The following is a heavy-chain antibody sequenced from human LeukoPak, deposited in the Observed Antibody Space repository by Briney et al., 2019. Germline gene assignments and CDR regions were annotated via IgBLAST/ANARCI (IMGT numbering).Heavy chain of an antibody. J-gene: IGHJ4*02. Sequence: SETLSLTCAVYGGSFSGYSWSWIRQPPGKGLEWIGYIFNSGITNYNPSLKSRLTISLDTPKNHFSLKLSSVTAADTAVYYCARGASYFDYWGQGTLVTVSS. CDR1: GGSFSGYS. V-gene: IGHV4-59*01. CDR2: IFNSGIT. CDR3: ARGASYFDY. D-gene: IGHD3-16*01.